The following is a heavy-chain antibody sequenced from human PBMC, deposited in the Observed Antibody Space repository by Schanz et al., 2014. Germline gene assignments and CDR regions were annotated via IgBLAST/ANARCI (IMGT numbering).Heavy chain of an antibody. Sequence: VQLVESGGGVVQPGRSLRLSCAVSGFSVSTNYMSWVRQAPGKGLEWVSSIYINSGSTNYADSVKGRFIISRDSSKNTLFLQMNSLRAEDTAVYFCARDRWDWNNAFDIWGQGTMVTVSS. CDR3: ARDRWDWNNAFDI. D-gene: IGHD1-1*01. J-gene: IGHJ3*02. CDR2: IYINSGST. CDR1: GFSVSTNY. V-gene: IGHV3-53*01.